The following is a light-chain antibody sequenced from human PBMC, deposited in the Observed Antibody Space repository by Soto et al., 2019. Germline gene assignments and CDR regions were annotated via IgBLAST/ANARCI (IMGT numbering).Light chain of an antibody. Sequence: EIVLTQSPGTLSLSPGERVTLSCRASLSVSSNYLAWYQQKPGQAPRLLIYAASSRATGIPDRFSGSGSGTDFTLTIRRLEPEDFAVYYCQHYGSSPFTFGPGTKVDIK. CDR2: AAS. CDR1: LSVSSNY. J-gene: IGKJ3*01. CDR3: QHYGSSPFT. V-gene: IGKV3-20*01.